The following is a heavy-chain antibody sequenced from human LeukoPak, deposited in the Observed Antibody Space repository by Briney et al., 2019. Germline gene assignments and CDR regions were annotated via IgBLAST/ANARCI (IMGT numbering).Heavy chain of an antibody. V-gene: IGHV4-61*01. J-gene: IGHJ4*02. D-gene: IGHD3-22*01. Sequence: SETLSLTCTVSGGSVSSGSYYWSWIRQPPGRGLGWIGYIYYSGSTNYNPSLKSRVTISVDMSKNQFSLNLSSVTAADTAVYYCARDDDSSGHFDYWGQGTLVTVSS. CDR1: GGSVSSGSYY. CDR2: IYYSGST. CDR3: ARDDDSSGHFDY.